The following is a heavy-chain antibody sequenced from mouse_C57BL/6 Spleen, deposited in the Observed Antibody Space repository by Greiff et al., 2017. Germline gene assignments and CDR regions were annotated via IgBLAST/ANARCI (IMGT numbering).Heavy chain of an antibody. D-gene: IGHD2-14*01. CDR1: GYAFTSYW. Sequence: QVQLKQSGAELVKPGASLKLSCKASGYAFTSYWMHWVKQRPGQGLEWIGQIYPGNGDTNYNGKFKGKATLTADKSSSTAYMQLSSLTSEDSAVXYCARERRVLWYLDVWGTGTSVTVSS. CDR2: IYPGNGDT. J-gene: IGHJ1*03. CDR3: ARERRVLWYLDV. V-gene: IGHV1-80*01.